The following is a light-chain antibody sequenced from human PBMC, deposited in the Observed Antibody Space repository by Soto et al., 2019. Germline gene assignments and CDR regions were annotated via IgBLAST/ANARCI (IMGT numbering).Light chain of an antibody. CDR2: GAS. J-gene: IGKJ1*01. CDR3: QQYDSTPPT. CDR1: QSVNSNY. V-gene: IGKV3-20*01. Sequence: EIVLTQSPGTLSLSPGDRATLSCRASQSVNSNYLAWYQRKPGQAPRLLIYGASNRATDIPYRFSASGSGTDFTLTMTRLVAEDFAVYYCQQYDSTPPTFGQGTKVEVK.